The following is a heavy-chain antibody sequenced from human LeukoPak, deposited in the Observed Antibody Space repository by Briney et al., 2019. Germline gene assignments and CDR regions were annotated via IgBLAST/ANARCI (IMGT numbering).Heavy chain of an antibody. CDR2: IRSKADNYAT. J-gene: IGHJ4*02. Sequence: GGSLRLSCAASGFTFSGSTMHWVRQASGKGLGWVGLIRSKADNYATEYDASVKGSFTISRDDSKNTAYLQMNSLKTEDTAVYYCTTYSGTYVYYFDYWGQGTLVTVSS. D-gene: IGHD3-10*01. CDR1: GFTFSGST. CDR3: TTYSGTYVYYFDY. V-gene: IGHV3-73*01.